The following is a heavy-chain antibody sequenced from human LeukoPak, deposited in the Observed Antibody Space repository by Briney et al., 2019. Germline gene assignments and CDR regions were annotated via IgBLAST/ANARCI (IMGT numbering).Heavy chain of an antibody. CDR1: GFTFSSYA. CDR3: AKGPLGSCSGSSCYLIDY. CDR2: ISGSGGST. D-gene: IGHD2-15*01. J-gene: IGHJ4*02. V-gene: IGHV3-23*01. Sequence: GGSLRLSCAASGFTFSSYAMSWVRQAPGKGLEWVSAISGSGGSTYYADSVKGRFTVSRDNSKNTLYLQMNSLRADDTAVYYCAKGPLGSCSGSSCYLIDYWGQGTLVTVSS.